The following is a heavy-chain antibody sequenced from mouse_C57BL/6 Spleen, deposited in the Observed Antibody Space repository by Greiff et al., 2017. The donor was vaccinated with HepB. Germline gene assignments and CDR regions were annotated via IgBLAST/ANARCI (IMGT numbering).Heavy chain of an antibody. CDR1: GYTFTSYW. V-gene: IGHV1-69*01. Sequence: VQLQQPGAELVMPGASVKLSCKASGYTFTSYWMHWVKQRPGQGLEWIGEIDPSDSYTNYNQKFKGKSTLTVDKSSSTAYMQLSSLTSEDSAVYYCARGGITTVVPLGYFDVWGTGTTVTVSS. CDR3: ARGGITTVVPLGYFDV. CDR2: IDPSDSYT. D-gene: IGHD1-1*01. J-gene: IGHJ1*03.